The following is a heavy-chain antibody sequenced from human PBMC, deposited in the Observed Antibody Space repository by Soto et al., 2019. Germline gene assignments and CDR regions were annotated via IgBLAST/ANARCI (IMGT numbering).Heavy chain of an antibody. D-gene: IGHD3-3*01. CDR3: ARQGASIFGVVRYFDY. CDR1: GGSISSSSYY. Sequence: QLQLQESGPGLVKPSETLSLTCTVSGGSISSSSYYWGWIRQPPGKGLEWIGSIYYSGSNYYNPSLKSRVTISVDTSKNQFSLKLSSVTAADTAVYYCARQGASIFGVVRYFDYWGQGTLVTVSS. CDR2: IYYSGSN. J-gene: IGHJ4*02. V-gene: IGHV4-39*01.